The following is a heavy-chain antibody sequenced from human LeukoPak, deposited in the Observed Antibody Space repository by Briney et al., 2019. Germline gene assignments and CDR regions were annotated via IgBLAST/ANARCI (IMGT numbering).Heavy chain of an antibody. Sequence: GRSLRLSCAASGFTFSSYGMHWVRQAPGKGLEWVAVISYDGSNKYYADSVKGRFTIPRDNSKNTLYLQMNSLRAEDTAVYYCAREREDGWFDPWGQGTLVTVSS. J-gene: IGHJ5*02. D-gene: IGHD4-17*01. CDR2: ISYDGSNK. CDR3: AREREDGWFDP. CDR1: GFTFSSYG. V-gene: IGHV3-30*03.